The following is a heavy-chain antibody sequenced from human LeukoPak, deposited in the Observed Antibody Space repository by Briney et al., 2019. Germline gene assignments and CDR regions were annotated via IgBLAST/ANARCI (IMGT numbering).Heavy chain of an antibody. J-gene: IGHJ4*02. CDR2: MNPNSGNT. Sequence: ASVKVSCKASGYTFTSYDINWVRQATGQGLEWMGWMNPNSGNTGYAQKFQGRVTMTRNTSISTAYMELSSLRSEDTAVYYCARGVGRYYGSGSYYYPDYWGQGTLVTVSS. CDR3: ARGVGRYYGSGSYYYPDY. V-gene: IGHV1-8*01. CDR1: GYTFTSYD. D-gene: IGHD3-10*01.